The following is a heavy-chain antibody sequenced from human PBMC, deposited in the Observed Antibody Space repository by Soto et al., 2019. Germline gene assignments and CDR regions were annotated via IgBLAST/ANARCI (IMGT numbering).Heavy chain of an antibody. Sequence: SVKVSCKASGGTFSSYAISWVRQAPGQGLEWMGGIIPIFGTANYAQKFQGRVTITADESTSTAYMELSSLRSEDMAVYYCARGSGGTYYYDSSGYGFDYWGQGTLVTVSS. CDR3: ARGSGGTYYYDSSGYGFDY. J-gene: IGHJ4*02. CDR2: IIPIFGTA. CDR1: GGTFSSYA. V-gene: IGHV1-69*13. D-gene: IGHD3-22*01.